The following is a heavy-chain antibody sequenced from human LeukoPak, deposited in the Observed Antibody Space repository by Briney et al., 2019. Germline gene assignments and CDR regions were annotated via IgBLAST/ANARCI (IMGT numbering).Heavy chain of an antibody. Sequence: PGGSLRLSCAASGFTFSSYGMHWVRQAPGKGLEWVAFIRYDGSNKYYADSVKGRFTISRDNSKNTLYLQMNSLRAEDTAVYYCAKDFAQRVGAFDYWGQGTLVTVSS. J-gene: IGHJ4*02. V-gene: IGHV3-30*02. CDR2: IRYDGSNK. CDR1: GFTFSSYG. CDR3: AKDFAQRVGAFDY. D-gene: IGHD1-26*01.